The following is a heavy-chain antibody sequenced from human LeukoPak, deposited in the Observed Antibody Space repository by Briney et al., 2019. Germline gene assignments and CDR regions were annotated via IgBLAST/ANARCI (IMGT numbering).Heavy chain of an antibody. V-gene: IGHV3-23*01. J-gene: IGHJ4*02. CDR3: AKESQTYYDIMTGYPNYYFDY. CDR2: ISGSGANT. Sequence: GGSLRLSCAASKFTFSTSAMGWVRKAPGKGLEWASAISGSGANTYYVDSVKGRFTISRDNSKNTLYLEMSSLRSDDTAVYYCAKESQTYYDIMTGYPNYYFDYWGQGTLVTISS. CDR1: KFTFSTSA. D-gene: IGHD3-9*01.